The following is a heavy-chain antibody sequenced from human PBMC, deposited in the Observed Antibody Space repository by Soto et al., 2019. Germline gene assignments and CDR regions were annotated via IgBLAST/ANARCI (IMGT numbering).Heavy chain of an antibody. CDR1: GFTFSSYG. CDR2: IWYGGRNK. D-gene: IGHD5-12*01. Sequence: QVQLVESGGGVIQPGRSLRLSCAASGFTFSSYGMHWVRQAPGKGQEWVADIWYGGRNKYYAYSVKGQFPISRDNSKSTLYLEMNSLRAEDTAMYYCATGVYSGFCDLDYWGQGPLVAVSS. CDR3: ATGVYSGFCDLDY. V-gene: IGHV3-33*01. J-gene: IGHJ4*02.